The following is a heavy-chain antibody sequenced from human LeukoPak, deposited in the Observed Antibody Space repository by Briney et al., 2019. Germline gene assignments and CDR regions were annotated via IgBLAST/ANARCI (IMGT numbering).Heavy chain of an antibody. CDR1: GGSISSYY. CDR2: IYFHGST. D-gene: IGHD5-18*01. J-gene: IGHJ4*02. V-gene: IGHV4-59*01. CDR3: ARAPPSWDTAMGQFDY. Sequence: SETLALICTVSGGSISSYYWSWTRQPSGKGLECIGYIYFHGSTNYNPSLKSRVTITVDTSTNQFSLKLSSVTAADTAVYYCARAPPSWDTAMGQFDYWGQGTLVTVSS.